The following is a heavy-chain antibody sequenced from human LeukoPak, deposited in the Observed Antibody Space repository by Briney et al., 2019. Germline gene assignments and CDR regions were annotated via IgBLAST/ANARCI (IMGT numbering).Heavy chain of an antibody. CDR3: ARDLMYYDFWSGYYRPDAFDI. J-gene: IGHJ3*02. Sequence: VAPVKVSCKASGYTFTSYGISWVRQAPGQGLEWMGWISAYNGNTNYAQKLQGRVTMTTDTSTSTAYMELRSLRSDDTAVYYCARDLMYYDFWSGYYRPDAFDIWGQGTMVTVSS. V-gene: IGHV1-18*01. CDR2: ISAYNGNT. D-gene: IGHD3-3*01. CDR1: GYTFTSYG.